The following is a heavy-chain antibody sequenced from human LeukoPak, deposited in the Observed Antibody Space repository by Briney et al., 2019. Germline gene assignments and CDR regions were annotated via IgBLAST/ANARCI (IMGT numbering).Heavy chain of an antibody. CDR3: ARADPTYCSSTSCFAFDI. J-gene: IGHJ3*02. Sequence: PSETLSLTCAVYGVSFSGYYWSWIRQPPGKGLEWIGEINHSGSTYYNPSLKSRVTISVDRSKNQFSLKLSSVTAADTAVYYCARADPTYCSSTSCFAFDIWGQGTMVTVSS. CDR1: GVSFSGYY. CDR2: INHSGST. D-gene: IGHD2-2*01. V-gene: IGHV4-34*01.